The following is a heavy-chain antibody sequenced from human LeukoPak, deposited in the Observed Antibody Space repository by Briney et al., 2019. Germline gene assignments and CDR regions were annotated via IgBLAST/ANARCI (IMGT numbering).Heavy chain of an antibody. CDR3: AKDGGSGWLLYYFDY. CDR1: GXTFXSYA. Sequence: LXLSXXXSGXTFXSYAMSGVRQAPGKGREGVSAISGSGGSTYYADSVKGRFTISRDNSKNTLYLQMNSLRAEDTAVYYCAKDGGSGWLLYYFDYWGQGTLVTVSS. D-gene: IGHD6-19*01. V-gene: IGHV3-23*01. CDR2: ISGSGGST. J-gene: IGHJ4*02.